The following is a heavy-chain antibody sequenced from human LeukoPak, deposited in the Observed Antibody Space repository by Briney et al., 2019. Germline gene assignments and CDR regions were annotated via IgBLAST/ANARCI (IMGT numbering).Heavy chain of an antibody. CDR3: AREGKLTGYSGGLGFNY. CDR1: GGSISSGGYY. CDR2: IYHSGST. V-gene: IGHV4-30-2*01. Sequence: ASQTLSLTCTVSGGSISSGGYYWSWIRQPPGKGLEWIGYIYHSGSTYYNPSLRSRVTISVDTSENQLFLNLTSVTAADTAVYYCAREGKLTGYSGGLGFNYWGQGTLVTVSS. J-gene: IGHJ4*02. D-gene: IGHD6-19*01.